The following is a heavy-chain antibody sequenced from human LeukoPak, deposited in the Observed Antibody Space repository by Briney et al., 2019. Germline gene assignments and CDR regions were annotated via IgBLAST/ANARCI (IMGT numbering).Heavy chain of an antibody. V-gene: IGHV4-34*01. J-gene: IGHJ4*02. D-gene: IGHD1-26*01. CDR3: ARYSGSYHVRLDY. CDR2: INHSGST. CDR1: GGSFSGYY. Sequence: SETLXLTCAVYGGSFSGYYWSWIRQPPGKGLEWIGEINHSGSTNYNPSLKSRVTISVDTSKNQFSLKLSSVTAADTAVYYCARYSGSYHVRLDYWGQGTPVTVSS.